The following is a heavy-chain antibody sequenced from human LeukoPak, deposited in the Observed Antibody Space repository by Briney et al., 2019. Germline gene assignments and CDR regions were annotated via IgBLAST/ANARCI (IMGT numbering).Heavy chain of an antibody. CDR2: IYYSGST. J-gene: IGHJ4*02. CDR1: GGSISSSSYY. V-gene: IGHV4-39*01. Sequence: SETLSLTCTVSGGSISSSSYYWGWIRRPPGKGLEWIGSIYYSGSTYYNPSLKSRVTVSVDTSKNQFSLKLSSVTAADTAVYYCVRGSTLRHYQYWGQGTLVTVSS. D-gene: IGHD3-16*01. CDR3: VRGSTLRHYQY.